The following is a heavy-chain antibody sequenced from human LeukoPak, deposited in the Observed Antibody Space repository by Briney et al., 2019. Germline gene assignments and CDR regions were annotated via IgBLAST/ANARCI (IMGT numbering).Heavy chain of an antibody. Sequence: PSETLSLTCTVSGYSISSGYYWGWIRQPPGKGLEWIASIYHSGSTYYNPSLKSRVTISVDTSKNQFSLKLSSVTAADTAVYYCARVGDYDILTGYYMSPPYFDYWGQRTLVTVSS. D-gene: IGHD3-9*01. CDR2: IYHSGST. CDR3: ARVGDYDILTGYYMSPPYFDY. J-gene: IGHJ4*02. V-gene: IGHV4-38-2*02. CDR1: GYSISSGYY.